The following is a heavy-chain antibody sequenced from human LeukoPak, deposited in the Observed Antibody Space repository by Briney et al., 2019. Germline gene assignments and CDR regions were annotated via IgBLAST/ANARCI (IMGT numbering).Heavy chain of an antibody. D-gene: IGHD5-12*01. Sequence: GGSLRLSCAASGFSVRSSYMSWVRQAPGKGLEWVSVIYSGGSTNYADSVKGRFTISRENSKNPLHLQMNSLRAEDTAVFYCARDSSGFYYFDYWGQGTLVTVSS. CDR3: ARDSSGFYYFDY. J-gene: IGHJ4*02. V-gene: IGHV3-53*01. CDR2: IYSGGST. CDR1: GFSVRSSY.